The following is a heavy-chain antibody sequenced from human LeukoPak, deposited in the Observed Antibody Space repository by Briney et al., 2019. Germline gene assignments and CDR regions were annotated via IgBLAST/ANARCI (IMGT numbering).Heavy chain of an antibody. J-gene: IGHJ4*02. CDR3: ARPYCSGASCHSPPDY. CDR2: ISYDGSNK. Sequence: PGGSLRLSCAASGFTFSSYGMHWVRQAPGKGLEWVAVISYDGSNKYYADSVKGRFTISRDNAKNMLYLQMNSLRAEDTAVYYCARPYCSGASCHSPPDYWGQGTLVTVSS. V-gene: IGHV3-30*03. D-gene: IGHD2-15*01. CDR1: GFTFSSYG.